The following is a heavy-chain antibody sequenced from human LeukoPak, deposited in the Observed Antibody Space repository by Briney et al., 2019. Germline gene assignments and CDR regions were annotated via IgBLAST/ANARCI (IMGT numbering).Heavy chain of an antibody. CDR1: GGTFSSYA. Sequence: ASVKVSCKASGGTFSSYAISWVRQAPGRGLEWMGRIIPIFGTANYAQKFQGRVTITTDESTSTAYMELSSLRSEDTAVYYCARDRVHYYDSSGYPEDDYWGQGTLVTVSS. V-gene: IGHV1-69*05. CDR3: ARDRVHYYDSSGYPEDDY. J-gene: IGHJ4*02. D-gene: IGHD3-22*01. CDR2: IIPIFGTA.